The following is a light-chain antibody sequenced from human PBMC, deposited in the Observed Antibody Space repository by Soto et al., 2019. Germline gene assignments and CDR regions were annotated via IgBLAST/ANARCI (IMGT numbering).Light chain of an antibody. V-gene: IGKV1-39*01. J-gene: IGKJ2*03. Sequence: DIPMTQSPSSLSAFVGDTVTITCRASQFIDNYLNWYQKKPGKAPSVVVYTGSTLQSGVPSRFSGSGSGTDFTLTISSLQPEDFATYYCQQSYSTPYSFGQGTKLEIK. CDR1: QFIDNY. CDR3: QQSYSTPYS. CDR2: TGS.